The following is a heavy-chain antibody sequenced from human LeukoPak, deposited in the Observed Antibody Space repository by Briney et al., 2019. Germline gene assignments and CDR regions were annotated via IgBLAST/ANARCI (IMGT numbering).Heavy chain of an antibody. V-gene: IGHV3-73*01. J-gene: IGHJ4*02. CDR3: TALGIAAAGMDY. Sequence: GGALRLSCAASGFTFSGSAIHWVRQASGKGLEWLGRIRSRANSYATAYGASVEGRFTISRDDSKNTAYLQMNSLITEDTAVYFCTALGIAAAGMDYWGQGTLVTVSS. CDR2: IRSRANSYAT. CDR1: GFTFSGSA. D-gene: IGHD6-13*01.